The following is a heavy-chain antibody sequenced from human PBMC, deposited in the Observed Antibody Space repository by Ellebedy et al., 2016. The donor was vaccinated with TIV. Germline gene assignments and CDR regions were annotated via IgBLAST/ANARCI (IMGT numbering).Heavy chain of an antibody. CDR2: LSGDSSYI. D-gene: IGHD1-26*01. CDR1: GFTFSYYS. J-gene: IGHJ3*02. Sequence: GGSLRLSCAASGFTFSYYSMNWVRQAPGKGLEWVSSLSGDSSYIFYADSGMGRFTISRDNAKNSLYLQVNSLRADDTAVYYCARDSGPIGSPDAFDIWGQGTMVTVSS. V-gene: IGHV3-21*01. CDR3: ARDSGPIGSPDAFDI.